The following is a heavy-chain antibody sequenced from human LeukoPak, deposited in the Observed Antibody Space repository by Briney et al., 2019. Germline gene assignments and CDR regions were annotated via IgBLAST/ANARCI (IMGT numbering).Heavy chain of an antibody. Sequence: PETLSLTCAVYGGSFSGYYWSWIRQPPGKGLEWIGEINHSGSTNYNPSLKSRVTISVDTSKNQFSLKLSSVTAADTAVYYCARHYSSSWKMWFDPWGQGTLVTVSS. CDR1: GGSFSGYY. J-gene: IGHJ5*02. CDR2: INHSGST. V-gene: IGHV4-34*01. D-gene: IGHD6-13*01. CDR3: ARHYSSSWKMWFDP.